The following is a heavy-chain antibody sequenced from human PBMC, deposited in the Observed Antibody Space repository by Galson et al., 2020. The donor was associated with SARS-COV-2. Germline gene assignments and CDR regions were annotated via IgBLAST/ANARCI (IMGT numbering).Heavy chain of an antibody. CDR2: IFSNDQK. CDR3: ARIWVERGSVYFYFDYYMDV. V-gene: IGHV2-26*01. J-gene: IGHJ6*03. Sequence: SGPTLVKPTETLTLTCTVSGFSLNHARMAVSWIRQPPGKALEWLAHIFSNDQKSYSTSLKTRLTISKDASKSQAVLTMTDLDPVDTATFYCARIWVERGSVYFYFDYYMDVWGKGTTVSVSS. CDR1: GFSLNHARMA. D-gene: IGHD1-1*01.